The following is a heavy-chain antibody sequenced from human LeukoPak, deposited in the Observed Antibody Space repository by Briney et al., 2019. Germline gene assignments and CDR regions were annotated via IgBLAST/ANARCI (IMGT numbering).Heavy chain of an antibody. CDR3: ARENLFHSGDSSGYYMYYFDY. Sequence: PGRSLRLSCAASGFTFSSYWMSWVRQAPGKGLEWVANIKQDGSEKYYVDSVKGRFTISRDNAKNSLYLQMNSLRAEDTAVYYCARENLFHSGDSSGYYMYYFDYWGQGTLVTVSS. V-gene: IGHV3-7*01. D-gene: IGHD3-22*01. J-gene: IGHJ4*02. CDR1: GFTFSSYW. CDR2: IKQDGSEK.